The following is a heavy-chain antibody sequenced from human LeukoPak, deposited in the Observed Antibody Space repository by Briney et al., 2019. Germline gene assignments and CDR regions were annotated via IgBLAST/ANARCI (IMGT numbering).Heavy chain of an antibody. CDR2: IYYSGST. D-gene: IGHD3-10*01. J-gene: IGHJ3*02. V-gene: IGHV4-61*01. Sequence: SETLPLTCTVSGGFDSSDSYYWIWMRQSPGKGVEWIGYIYYSGSTNYNPSLKSRVTTAVDTSENKSSLKLSSVTAAETAVYYCARERGYYGTGSHNDAFDIWGQGTMVTVSS. CDR3: ARERGYYGTGSHNDAFDI. CDR1: GGFDSSDSYY.